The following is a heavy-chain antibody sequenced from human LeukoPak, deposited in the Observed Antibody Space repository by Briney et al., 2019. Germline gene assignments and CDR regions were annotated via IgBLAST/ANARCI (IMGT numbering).Heavy chain of an antibody. Sequence: GASVKVSCKVSGYTLTELSMHWVRQAPGKGLEWMGGFDPEDGETIYAQKFQGRVTMTEDTSTDTAYMELSSLRSEDTAVYYCATDLLQLGWFDPWGQGTLVTVSS. D-gene: IGHD5-24*01. J-gene: IGHJ5*02. CDR1: GYTLTELS. CDR3: ATDLLQLGWFDP. V-gene: IGHV1-24*01. CDR2: FDPEDGET.